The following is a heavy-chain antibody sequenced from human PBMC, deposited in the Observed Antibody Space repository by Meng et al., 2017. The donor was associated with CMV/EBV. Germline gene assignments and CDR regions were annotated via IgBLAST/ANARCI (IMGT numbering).Heavy chain of an antibody. J-gene: IGHJ3*02. CDR1: GFTFSSYW. D-gene: IGHD3-9*01. V-gene: IGHV3-7*01. CDR2: IKQDGSEK. Sequence: GVLKISCAASGFTFSSYWMSWVRQAPGKGLEWVANIKQDGSEKYYVDSVKGRFTISRDNAKNSLYLQMNSLRAEDTAVYYCARDSQYYDILTGYSRFYAFDIWGQGTMVTVSS. CDR3: ARDSQYYDILTGYSRFYAFDI.